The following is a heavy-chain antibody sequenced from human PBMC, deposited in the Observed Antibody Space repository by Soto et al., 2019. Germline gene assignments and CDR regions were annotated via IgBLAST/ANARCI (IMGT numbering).Heavy chain of an antibody. CDR2: IYYSGST. V-gene: IGHV4-39*01. CDR3: ATLWFGESPF. J-gene: IGHJ4*02. CDR1: GGSISRNSYY. Sequence: QLQLQESGPGLVKPSETLSLTCTVSGGSISRNSYYWGWIRQHPGKGLEWIGSIYYSGSTYYNPSLKSRVTISVDTSKNQFSLKLNSVTAADTAVYYCATLWFGESPFWGQGTLVTVSS. D-gene: IGHD3-10*01.